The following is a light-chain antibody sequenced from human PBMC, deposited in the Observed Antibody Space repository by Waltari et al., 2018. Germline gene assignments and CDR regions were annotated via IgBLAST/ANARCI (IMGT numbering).Light chain of an antibody. Sequence: EIVLTQSPATLSLSPGERATLSCRASQSVSSYLAWYQQKPGQAPSLLIYGASNRATGIPVRFSGSGSGTDFTLTISSLEPEDFAVYYCQQRSNWPPITFGQGTRLEIK. J-gene: IGKJ5*01. V-gene: IGKV3-11*01. CDR1: QSVSSY. CDR3: QQRSNWPPIT. CDR2: GAS.